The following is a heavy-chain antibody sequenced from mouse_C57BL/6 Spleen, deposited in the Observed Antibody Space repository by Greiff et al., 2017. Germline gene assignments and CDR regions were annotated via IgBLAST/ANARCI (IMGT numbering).Heavy chain of an antibody. Sequence: QVQLKESGPELMKPGASVKISCKASGYAFSSYWMKWVKQRPGKGLEWIGRIYPGDGDTNYNGKIKGKATITADKASSTAYMQLSSLTADDSAVYFCANYYGSSDGYFDYWGQGTTLTVAS. V-gene: IGHV1-82*01. CDR3: ANYYGSSDGYFDY. J-gene: IGHJ2*01. CDR2: IYPGDGDT. CDR1: GYAFSSYW. D-gene: IGHD1-1*01.